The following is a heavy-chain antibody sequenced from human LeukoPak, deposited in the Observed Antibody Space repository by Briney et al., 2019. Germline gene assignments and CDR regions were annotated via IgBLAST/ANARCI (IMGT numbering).Heavy chain of an antibody. J-gene: IGHJ3*01. V-gene: IGHV3-74*01. Sequence: GGSLRLSCAASGLTFHNTWMHWIRQAPGKRLVWVSRIKGDGITTTYADSVKGRFTISRDNAKNTLYLQMNSLRAEDTAVYYCAADGEYAFLVWGQGTMVTVSS. CDR1: GLTFHNTW. CDR3: AADGEYAFLV. CDR2: IKGDGITT. D-gene: IGHD2/OR15-2a*01.